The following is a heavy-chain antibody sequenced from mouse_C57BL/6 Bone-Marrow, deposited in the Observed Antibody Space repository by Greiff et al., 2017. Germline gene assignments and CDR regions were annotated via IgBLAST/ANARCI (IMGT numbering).Heavy chain of an antibody. V-gene: IGHV1-26*01. Sequence: VQLQQSGPELVKPGASVKISCKASGYTFTDYYMTWVKQSHGKSLEWIGDINPNNGGTSYNQKFKGKATLTVAQSSSTAYMELRSLTSEDSAVYYCARDYYDPPYAMDYGGQGTSVTVSS. CDR3: ARDYYDPPYAMDY. D-gene: IGHD2-4*01. CDR2: INPNNGGT. CDR1: GYTFTDYY. J-gene: IGHJ4*01.